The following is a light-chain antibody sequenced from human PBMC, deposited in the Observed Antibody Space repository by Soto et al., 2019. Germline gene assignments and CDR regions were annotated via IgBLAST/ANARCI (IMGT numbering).Light chain of an antibody. J-gene: IGKJ3*01. CDR1: QSVSSN. Sequence: EIVMTQSPATLSVSPGERATLSCRASQSVSSNLAWYQQKPGQAPRLLIYGASTRATGTAARFSGSGSGTEFTLTISSLQSEDFAVYYCQHYNNWPPGGFTFGPGTKVDIK. CDR2: GAS. V-gene: IGKV3-15*01. CDR3: QHYNNWPPGGFT.